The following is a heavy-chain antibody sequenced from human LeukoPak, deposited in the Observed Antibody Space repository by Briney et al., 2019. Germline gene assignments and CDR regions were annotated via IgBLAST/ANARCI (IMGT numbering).Heavy chain of an antibody. CDR1: GFTFHDYA. J-gene: IGHJ4*02. CDR3: AKAASDY. CDR2: ISWNGGVV. Sequence: GGSLRLSCAASGFTFHDYAIHWVRQAPGKGLEWVSGISWNGGVVTYADSVKGRFTISRDNSKNTLYLQMNSLRAEDTAVYYCAKAASDYWGQGTLVTVSS. V-gene: IGHV3-9*01.